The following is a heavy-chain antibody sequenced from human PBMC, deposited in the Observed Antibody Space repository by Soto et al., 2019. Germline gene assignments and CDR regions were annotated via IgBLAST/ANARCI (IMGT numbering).Heavy chain of an antibody. V-gene: IGHV3-23*01. D-gene: IGHD5-12*01. Sequence: WGSLRLSCAASGFTFSSYAMSWVRQAPGKGLEWVSAISGSGGSTYYADSVKGRFTISRDNSKNTLYLQMNSLRAEDTAVYYWAKDMVATMSYDYWGQGTLATVSP. CDR3: AKDMVATMSYDY. J-gene: IGHJ4*02. CDR2: ISGSGGST. CDR1: GFTFSSYA.